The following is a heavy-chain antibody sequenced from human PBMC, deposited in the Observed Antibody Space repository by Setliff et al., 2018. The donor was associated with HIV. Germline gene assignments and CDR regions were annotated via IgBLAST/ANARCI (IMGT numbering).Heavy chain of an antibody. D-gene: IGHD5-18*01. Sequence: SETLSLTCTVSGGSISSSSYYWGWVRQPPGKGLEWIGSMYYSGSTYYTPSLKSRITISLDTSKNQFSLRMRSVAAADTAVYYCARVFVDTAVLRALEYYFDFWGRGTLVTVSS. CDR2: MYYSGST. CDR3: ARVFVDTAVLRALEYYFDF. CDR1: GGSISSSSYY. J-gene: IGHJ4*02. V-gene: IGHV4-39*07.